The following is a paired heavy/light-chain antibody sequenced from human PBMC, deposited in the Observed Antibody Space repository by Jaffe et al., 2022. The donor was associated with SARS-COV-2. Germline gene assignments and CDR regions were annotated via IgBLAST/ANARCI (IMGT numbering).Heavy chain of an antibody. V-gene: IGHV4-34*02. CDR3: AGGDSGWYVDF. D-gene: IGHD6-19*01. CDR2: INPAGTI. Sequence: QLHLQQWGTGLLKPSETLSLTCAVYAGSFSGHYWSWVRQPPGKGLEWIGEINPAGTIKYNPSLKSRVAISGDTSQKQFSLKLNSVTAADTAVYYCAGGDSGWYVDFWGRGTLVTVSS. CDR1: AGSFSGHY. J-gene: IGHJ4*02.
Light chain of an antibody. CDR3: QSYDSGLTGWV. CDR2: ANN. CDR1: SSNIGTDYD. J-gene: IGLJ3*02. Sequence: QSVLTQPPSVSGAPGQRVTISCTGSSSNIGTDYDVHWYQHLPGTAPKLLIYANNYRPSGVPGRFSGSKSGTSASLAISELQAEDEADYYCQSYDSGLTGWVFGGGTKLTVL. V-gene: IGLV1-40*01.